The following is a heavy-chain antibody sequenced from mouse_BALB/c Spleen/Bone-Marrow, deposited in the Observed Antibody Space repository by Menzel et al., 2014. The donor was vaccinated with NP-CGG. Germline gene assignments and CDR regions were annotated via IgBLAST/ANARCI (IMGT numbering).Heavy chain of an antibody. CDR1: GFDFSRFW. Sequence: EVQLQQSGGGLVQPGGSLKLSCAASGFDFSRFWMTWVRQAPGKGLEWIGEINPDSITINYTPSLKDKFIISRDNAKNTLYLQMGKVRSEDTALYYCAILHYYGYVAYWGQGTSVTVSS. J-gene: IGHJ4*01. CDR3: AILHYYGYVAY. CDR2: INPDSITI. V-gene: IGHV4-1*02. D-gene: IGHD1-2*01.